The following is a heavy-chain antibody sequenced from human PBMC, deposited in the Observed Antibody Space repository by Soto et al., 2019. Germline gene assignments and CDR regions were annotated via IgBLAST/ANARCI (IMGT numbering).Heavy chain of an antibody. CDR1: GFTFSIYA. D-gene: IGHD2-2*01. V-gene: IGHV3-33*01. CDR3: ATHATQAGDY. CDR2: IWYDGSNK. J-gene: IGHJ4*02. Sequence: GGSLRLSCAASGFTFSIYAMHWLRQAPGRGLEWVSLIWYDGSNKYYADSVKGRLTISRDNSKNTLYLQMNSLRAEDTAVYYCATHATQAGDYWGQGTLVTVSS.